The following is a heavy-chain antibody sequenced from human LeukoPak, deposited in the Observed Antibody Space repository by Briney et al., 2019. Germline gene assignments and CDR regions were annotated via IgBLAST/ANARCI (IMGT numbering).Heavy chain of an antibody. V-gene: IGHV1-8*01. CDR2: MNPNSGNT. CDR3: ARGGGLLRFEPFDY. J-gene: IGHJ4*02. CDR1: GYTFTSYD. D-gene: IGHD3-3*01. Sequence: ASVKVSCKASGYTFTSYDINWVRQATGQGLEWMGWMNPNSGNTGYAQKFQGRVTMTRNTSISTAYMELSSLRSEDTAVYYWARGGGLLRFEPFDYWGQGTLVTVSS.